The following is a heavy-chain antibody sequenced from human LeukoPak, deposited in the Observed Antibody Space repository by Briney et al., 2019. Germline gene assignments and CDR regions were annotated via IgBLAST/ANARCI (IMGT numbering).Heavy chain of an antibody. V-gene: IGHV3-15*01. CDR1: GFTFSNAW. CDR3: TTTIGYCSSTSCSNWFDP. CDR2: IKSKTDGGTT. J-gene: IGHJ5*02. D-gene: IGHD2-2*01. Sequence: GGSLRLSCAASGFTFSNAWMSWVRQAPGKGLEWVGRIKSKTDGGTTDYAAPVKGRFIISRDDSKNTLYLQMNSLKTEDTAVYYCTTTIGYCSSTSCSNWFDPWGQGTLVTVSS.